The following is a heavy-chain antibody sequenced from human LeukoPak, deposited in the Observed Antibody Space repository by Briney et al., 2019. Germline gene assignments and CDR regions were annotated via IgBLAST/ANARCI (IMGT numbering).Heavy chain of an antibody. CDR2: MYPPTGVT. V-gene: IGHV1-2*02. Sequence: ASVKVSCKPSGYTFTAYHVHWGRQAPGQGREVMGWMYPPTGVTVLAEKFQGSVIMTRDTSITTAYMELSGLNFDDKAVYYCVRGNWYYDHWGQGTLVTVSS. CDR1: GYTFTAYH. CDR3: VRGNWYYDH. J-gene: IGHJ4*02. D-gene: IGHD3-16*01.